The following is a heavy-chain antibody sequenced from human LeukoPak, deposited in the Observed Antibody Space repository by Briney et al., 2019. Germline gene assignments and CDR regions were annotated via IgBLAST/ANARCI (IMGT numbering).Heavy chain of an antibody. V-gene: IGHV3-66*01. D-gene: IGHD5-18*01. J-gene: IGHJ4*02. CDR3: ARVGRGDTYGYVDY. CDR2: LYSGGNT. CDR1: GFTVSSNY. Sequence: GGSLRLSCAASGFTVSSNYMSWVRQAPGKGLAWVSVLYSGGNTYYADSVKGRFIISRDNSKNMLFLQMNSLRADDTAVYYCARVGRGDTYGYVDYWGQGTLVTVPS.